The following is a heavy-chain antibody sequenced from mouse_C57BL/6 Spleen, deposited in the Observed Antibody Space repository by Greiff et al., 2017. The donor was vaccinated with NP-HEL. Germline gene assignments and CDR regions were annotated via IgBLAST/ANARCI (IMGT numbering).Heavy chain of an antibody. CDR3: ARLGTVGWYFDV. CDR1: GYAFSSSW. D-gene: IGHD1-1*01. CDR2: IYPGDGDT. Sequence: VQLQQSGPELVKPGASVKISCKASGYAFSSSWMNWVKQRPGKGLEWIGRIYPGDGDTNYNGKFKGKATLTADKSSSTAYMQLSSLTSEDSAVYFCARLGTVGWYFDVWGTGTTVTVSS. J-gene: IGHJ1*03. V-gene: IGHV1-82*01.